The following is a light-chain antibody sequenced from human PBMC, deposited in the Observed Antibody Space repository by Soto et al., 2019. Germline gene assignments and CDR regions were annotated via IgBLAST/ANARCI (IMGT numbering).Light chain of an antibody. CDR1: QRMTSW. CDR3: QQYTENSGT. J-gene: IGKJ1*01. V-gene: IGKV1-5*01. CDR2: DAS. Sequence: DIQLPQSPSTLSASVGDRVTITCRASQRMTSWLAWYQQKPGKAPKVLIYDASSLESGVPSRFSGSESGTEFTLTISSLQPDDIATYYCQQYTENSGTFGQGTKVDIK.